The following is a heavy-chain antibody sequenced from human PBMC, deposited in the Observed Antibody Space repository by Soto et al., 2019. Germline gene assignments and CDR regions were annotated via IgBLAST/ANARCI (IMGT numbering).Heavy chain of an antibody. V-gene: IGHV4-30-4*01. Sequence: SETLSLTCTVSGGSISSGDYFWSWIRQSPGKGLEWIGYISSIGSTYYNPSLKSRVSVSRDTSKNQFSLKLSSVTTTDTAVYYCARGLVIRPYYYHGMDVWGQGTTVTSP. CDR1: GGSISSGDYF. CDR3: ARGLVIRPYYYHGMDV. CDR2: ISSIGST. D-gene: IGHD3-9*01. J-gene: IGHJ6*02.